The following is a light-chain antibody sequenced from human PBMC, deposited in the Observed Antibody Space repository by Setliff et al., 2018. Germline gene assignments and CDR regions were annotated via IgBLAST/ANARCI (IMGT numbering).Light chain of an antibody. CDR3: GTWDSSLSAVV. Sequence: QSVLTQPPSVSAAPGQKVTISCSGSSSNIGNNFVTWYQHLPGTAPKLLIYDNNKRPSGIPDRFSGSKSGTSATLGITGLQTGDEADYYCGTWDSSLSAVVFGGGTKGTVL. CDR2: DNN. J-gene: IGLJ2*01. V-gene: IGLV1-51*01. CDR1: SSNIGNNF.